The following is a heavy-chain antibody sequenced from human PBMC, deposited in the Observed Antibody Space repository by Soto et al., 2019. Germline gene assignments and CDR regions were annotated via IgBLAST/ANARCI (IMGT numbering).Heavy chain of an antibody. CDR3: AREGWYDAFDI. CDR2: ISYDGSNK. D-gene: IGHD6-19*01. V-gene: IGHV3-30-3*01. CDR1: GFTFSSYA. J-gene: IGHJ3*02. Sequence: GGSLRLSCAASGFTFSSYAMHWVRQAPGKGLEWVAVISYDGSNKYYADSVKGRFTISRDNSKNTLYLQMNSLRAEDTAVYYCAREGWYDAFDIWGQGTMVTVSS.